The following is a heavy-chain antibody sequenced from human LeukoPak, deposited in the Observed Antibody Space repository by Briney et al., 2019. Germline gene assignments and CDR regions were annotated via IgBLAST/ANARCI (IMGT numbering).Heavy chain of an antibody. Sequence: GASVKVSCKASGYTFTSYGISWVRQAPGQGLEWMGWMSAYNGNTNYAQKLQGRVTMTTDTSTSTAYMELRSLRSDDTAVYYCARSDIAAAGKTLFDYWGQGTLVTVSS. D-gene: IGHD6-13*01. CDR3: ARSDIAAAGKTLFDY. J-gene: IGHJ4*02. CDR2: MSAYNGNT. CDR1: GYTFTSYG. V-gene: IGHV1-18*01.